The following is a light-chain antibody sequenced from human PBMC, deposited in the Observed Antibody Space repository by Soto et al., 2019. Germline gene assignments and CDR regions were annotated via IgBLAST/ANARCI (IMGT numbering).Light chain of an antibody. V-gene: IGLV8-61*01. CDR3: RWCGGSGSLWV. Sequence: QTVVTQEPSFSVSPGGTITLTCGLSSGSVSTNNYPSWYQQTPGQAPRTLIYNTNTRSSGVPDRFSGSILGNQAALTITGARADGECIYNCRWCGGSGSLWVLGGGTKLTAL. CDR1: SGSVSTNNY. J-gene: IGLJ3*02. CDR2: NTN.